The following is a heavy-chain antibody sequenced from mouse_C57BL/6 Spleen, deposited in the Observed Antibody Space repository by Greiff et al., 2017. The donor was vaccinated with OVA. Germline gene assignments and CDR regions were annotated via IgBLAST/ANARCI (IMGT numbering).Heavy chain of an antibody. CDR2: INPNNGGT. J-gene: IGHJ3*01. Sequence: EVQLQQSGPELVKPGASVKIPCKASGYTFTDYNMDWVKQSHGKSLEWIGDINPNNGGTIYNQKFKGKVKLTVDKSSRTAYMELRSLTSEDTAVYYCARRDYDGWFAYWGQGTLVTVSA. D-gene: IGHD2-4*01. CDR3: ARRDYDGWFAY. V-gene: IGHV1-18*01. CDR1: GYTFTDYN.